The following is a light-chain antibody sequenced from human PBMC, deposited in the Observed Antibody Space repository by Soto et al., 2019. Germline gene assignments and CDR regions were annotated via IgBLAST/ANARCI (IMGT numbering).Light chain of an antibody. J-gene: IGLJ7*01. V-gene: IGLV2-14*01. Sequence: QSALTQPASVSGSPGQSITISCTGTSSDVGGYNYVSWYQQHPGKAPKLMIYDVSNRPSGVSNRFSGSKSGNTASLTISGLQAEDEAHYYCSSYTSSSTAVFGGGTQLTVL. CDR2: DVS. CDR1: SSDVGGYNY. CDR3: SSYTSSSTAV.